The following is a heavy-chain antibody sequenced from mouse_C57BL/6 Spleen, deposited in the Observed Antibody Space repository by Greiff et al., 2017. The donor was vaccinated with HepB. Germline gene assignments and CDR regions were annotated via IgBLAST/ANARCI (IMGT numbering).Heavy chain of an antibody. CDR3: ARDSPYAMDY. V-gene: IGHV1-81*01. CDR1: GFTFTSYG. J-gene: IGHJ4*01. D-gene: IGHD2-12*01. Sequence: QVQLQQSGAELARPGASVKLSCKASGFTFTSYGISWVKQRPGQGLEWIGEIYPRSGNTYYNEKFKGKATLTADKSSSTAYMELRSLTSEDSAVYFCARDSPYAMDYWGQGTSVTVSA. CDR2: IYPRSGNT.